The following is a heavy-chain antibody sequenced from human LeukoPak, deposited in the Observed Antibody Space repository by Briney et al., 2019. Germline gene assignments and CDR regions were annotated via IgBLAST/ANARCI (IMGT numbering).Heavy chain of an antibody. J-gene: IGHJ4*02. CDR2: IIPIFGTA. CDR1: GGTFSSYA. D-gene: IGHD3-22*01. Sequence: ASVKVSCKASGGTFSSYAISWVRQAPGQGLEWMGGIIPIFGTANYAQKFQGRVTITADESTSTAYMELSSLRSEDTAVYYCAREGYYYDSSGYLDYWGQGTLVTVSS. CDR3: AREGYYYDSSGYLDY. V-gene: IGHV1-69*13.